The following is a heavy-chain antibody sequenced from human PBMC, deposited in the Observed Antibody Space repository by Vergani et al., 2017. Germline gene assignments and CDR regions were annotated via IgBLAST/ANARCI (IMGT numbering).Heavy chain of an antibody. V-gene: IGHV3-7*01. CDR2: SKQDGIQK. Sequence: EVQLVESGGGLVQPGGSLRLSCAASGFTFSRYWMSWVRQAPGKGLEWVAKSKQDGIQKYYVDSVKGRFTIYRDNAKNSLYLQMTRLRAEDTAVYYCASEGRSSDAFDIWGQGTMVTVSS. D-gene: IGHD6-6*01. CDR1: GFTFSRYW. CDR3: ASEGRSSDAFDI. J-gene: IGHJ3*02.